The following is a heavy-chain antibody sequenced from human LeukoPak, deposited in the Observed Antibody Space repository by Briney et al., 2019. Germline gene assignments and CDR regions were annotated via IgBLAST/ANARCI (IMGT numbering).Heavy chain of an antibody. J-gene: IGHJ3*01. Sequence: SETLSLTCTVSGGSISSGGHYWSWIRQPAGKGLEYFGRISSTGSTNYNPSLRSRVTISADTSKNHFSLKLTSVTAADTAVYYCARFRMTASATAAFDLWGQGTLVTVSS. CDR1: GGSISSGGHY. CDR2: ISSTGST. CDR3: ARFRMTASATAAFDL. V-gene: IGHV4-61*02. D-gene: IGHD6-13*01.